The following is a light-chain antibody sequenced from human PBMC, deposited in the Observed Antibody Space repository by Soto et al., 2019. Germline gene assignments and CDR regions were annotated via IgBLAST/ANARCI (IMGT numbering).Light chain of an antibody. CDR2: GNS. J-gene: IGLJ2*01. Sequence: QSVLTQPPSVSGAPGQRVTISCTGSSSNIGAGYDVPWYQQLPGTAPKLLIYGNSNRPSGVPDRFSGSKSGTSASLAITGLQAEDEADYYCQSYDSRPHVVFGGGTKLTVL. CDR3: QSYDSRPHVV. CDR1: SSNIGAGYD. V-gene: IGLV1-40*01.